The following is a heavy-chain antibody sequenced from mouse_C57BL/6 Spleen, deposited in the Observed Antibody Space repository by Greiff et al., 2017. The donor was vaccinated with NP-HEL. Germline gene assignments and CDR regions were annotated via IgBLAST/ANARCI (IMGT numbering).Heavy chain of an antibody. Sequence: QVQLKESGAELARPGASVKMSCKASGYTFTSYTMHWVKQRPGQGLEWIGYINPSSGYTKYNQKFKDKATLTADKSSSTAYMQLSSLTSEDSAVYYWATDDYDVRDFDYWGQGTTLTVSS. J-gene: IGHJ2*01. CDR2: INPSSGYT. CDR1: GYTFTSYT. D-gene: IGHD2-4*01. V-gene: IGHV1-4*01. CDR3: ATDDYDVRDFDY.